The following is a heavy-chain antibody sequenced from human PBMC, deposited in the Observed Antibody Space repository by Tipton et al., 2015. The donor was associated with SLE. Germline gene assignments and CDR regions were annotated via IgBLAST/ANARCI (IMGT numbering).Heavy chain of an antibody. J-gene: IGHJ5*02. CDR1: GGSFSGYY. D-gene: IGHD3-16*01. CDR3: ARGTGGWFDP. CDR2: INHSGST. V-gene: IGHV4-34*01. Sequence: TLSLTCAVYGGSFSGYYWSWIRQPPGKGLEWIGEINHSGSTNYNPSLKSRVTISVDTSKNQFSLKLSSVTAADTAVYYCARGTGGWFDPWGQGTLVTVSS.